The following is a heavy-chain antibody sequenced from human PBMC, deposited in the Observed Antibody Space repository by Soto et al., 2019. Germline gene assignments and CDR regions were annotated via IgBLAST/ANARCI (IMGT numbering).Heavy chain of an antibody. CDR2: IWYDGSST. CDR1: GFTFSSLG. Sequence: LRLSCAASGFTFSSLGMHWVRQAPGKGLEWVAVIWYDGSSTYYADSVKGRFTISRDNSKNTLYLQMNSLRVEDTAVYYCAKPRGGQPGPFDDWGQGTLVTVSS. V-gene: IGHV3-33*06. CDR3: AKPRGGQPGPFDD. D-gene: IGHD3-16*01. J-gene: IGHJ4*02.